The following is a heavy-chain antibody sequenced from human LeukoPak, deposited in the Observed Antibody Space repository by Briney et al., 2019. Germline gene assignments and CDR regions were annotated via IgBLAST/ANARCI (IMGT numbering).Heavy chain of an antibody. V-gene: IGHV1-18*01. CDR1: GYTFTSYG. J-gene: IGHJ5*02. Sequence: ASVKVSCKASGYTFTSYGISWVRQAPGQGLEWMGWISAYNGNTNYAQKLQGRVTMTTDTSTSTAYMELRSLRSDDTAVYYCARDFTIAAAGTGWFDPWGQGTLVTVSS. D-gene: IGHD6-13*01. CDR3: ARDFTIAAAGTGWFDP. CDR2: ISAYNGNT.